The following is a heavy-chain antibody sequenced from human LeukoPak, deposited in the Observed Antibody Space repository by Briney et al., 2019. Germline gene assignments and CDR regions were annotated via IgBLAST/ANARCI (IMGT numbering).Heavy chain of an antibody. Sequence: SETLSLTCAVYGGTFSGYYWSWIRHPPGKGLEWIGEINHSGSSNYNPSLKSRVTISVDTSKNQFSLKLSSVTAADTAVYYCARDHIAGYFDYWGQGTLVTVSS. CDR3: ARDHIAGYFDY. CDR1: GGTFSGYY. D-gene: IGHD6-13*01. V-gene: IGHV4-34*01. J-gene: IGHJ4*02. CDR2: INHSGSS.